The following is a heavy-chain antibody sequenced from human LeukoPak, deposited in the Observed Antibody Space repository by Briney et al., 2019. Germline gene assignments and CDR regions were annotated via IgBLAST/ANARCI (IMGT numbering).Heavy chain of an antibody. V-gene: IGHV3-21*01. Sequence: PGGSLRLSCAASGFTFSSYSMNWVRQAPGKGLEWVSSISSSSSYIYYADSVKGRFTISRDNAKNSLYLQMNSLRAEGTAVYYCAREGPYCSSTSCYPPFDYWGQGTLVTVSS. J-gene: IGHJ4*02. CDR3: AREGPYCSSTSCYPPFDY. CDR2: ISSSSSYI. CDR1: GFTFSSYS. D-gene: IGHD2-2*01.